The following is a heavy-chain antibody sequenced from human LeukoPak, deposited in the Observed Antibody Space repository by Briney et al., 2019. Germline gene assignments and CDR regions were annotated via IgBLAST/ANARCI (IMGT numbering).Heavy chain of an antibody. CDR1: GYTFATYS. V-gene: IGHV1-18*01. D-gene: IGHD6-19*01. Sequence: ASVKVSCMPSGYTFATYSINWVRQAPGQGVEWMGWISGYSGRTNYVQKLQGRVTMTTDTSTTTAYMELRSLKSDDTAVDYGARGHSSGRDDYFDTWGQGTLVTVSS. CDR3: ARGHSSGRDDYFDT. J-gene: IGHJ4*02. CDR2: ISGYSGRT.